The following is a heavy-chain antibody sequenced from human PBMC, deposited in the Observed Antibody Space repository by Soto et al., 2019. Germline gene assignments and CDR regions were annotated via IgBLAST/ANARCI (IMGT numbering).Heavy chain of an antibody. CDR1: GYTFTSYG. J-gene: IGHJ3*02. Sequence: ASVRVSFTASGYTFTSYGISWVRQAPGQGLEWMGWISAYNDNTNYAQKLQGRVTMTTDTSTSTAYMELRSLRSDDTAVYYCASEWWENGAFDIWGQGTMVTVSS. D-gene: IGHD1-26*01. CDR2: ISAYNDNT. V-gene: IGHV1-18*01. CDR3: ASEWWENGAFDI.